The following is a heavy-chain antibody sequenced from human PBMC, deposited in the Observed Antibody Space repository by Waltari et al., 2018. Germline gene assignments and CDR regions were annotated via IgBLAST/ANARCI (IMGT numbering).Heavy chain of an antibody. V-gene: IGHV3-53*01. CDR1: VFIVSINY. Sequence: EVQLVESGGGLIQPGGSLRLSCAASVFIVSINYMSWVRQAPGRGLEWVSLIYSGGSTYYADSVKGRFTISRDNSKNTLYLQMDSLSVEDTAVYYCARWQQWPVRAFDYWGQGTLVTVSS. D-gene: IGHD6-19*01. CDR3: ARWQQWPVRAFDY. J-gene: IGHJ4*02. CDR2: IYSGGST.